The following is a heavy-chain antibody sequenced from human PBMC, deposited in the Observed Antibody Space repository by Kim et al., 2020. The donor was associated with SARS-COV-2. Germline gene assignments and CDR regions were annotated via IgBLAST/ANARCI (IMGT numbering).Heavy chain of an antibody. V-gene: IGHV4-59*13. J-gene: IGHJ6*02. CDR3: AREGVSMVRGVIIRVMDV. D-gene: IGHD3-10*01. Sequence: SETLSLTCTVSGGSISSYYWSWIRQPPGKGLEWIGYIYYSGSTNYNPSLKSRVTISVDTSKNQFSLKLSSVTAADTAVYYCAREGVSMVRGVIIRVMDVWGQGTTVTVSS. CDR2: IYYSGST. CDR1: GGSISSYY.